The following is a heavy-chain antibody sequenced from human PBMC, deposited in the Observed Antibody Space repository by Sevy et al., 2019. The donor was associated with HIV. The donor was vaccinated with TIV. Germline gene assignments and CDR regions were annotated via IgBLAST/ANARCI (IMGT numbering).Heavy chain of an antibody. CDR1: GFTFDDYA. D-gene: IGHD2-8*01. CDR2: ISWNSAGI. Sequence: GGSLRLSCAASGFTFDDYAMHWVRQAPGKGLEWVSGISWNSAGIDYADSVKGRFTISRDNAKSSLYLQMKSLRAEDTALYYCARDRHDVYCTNGVCFNFDNWGQGTLVTVSS. CDR3: ARDRHDVYCTNGVCFNFDN. V-gene: IGHV3-9*01. J-gene: IGHJ4*01.